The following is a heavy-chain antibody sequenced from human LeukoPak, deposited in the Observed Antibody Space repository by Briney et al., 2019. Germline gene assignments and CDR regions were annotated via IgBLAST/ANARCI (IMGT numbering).Heavy chain of an antibody. CDR3: AIGGGYYGSGSYYKNWFDP. V-gene: IGHV1-18*04. CDR2: ISAYNGNT. Sequence: ASVKVSCKASGYTFTSYGISWVRQAPGQGLEWMGWISAYNGNTNYAQKLQGRVTITTDTSTSTAYMELRSLRSDDTAVYYCAIGGGYYGSGSYYKNWFDPWGQGTLVTISS. D-gene: IGHD3-10*01. CDR1: GYTFTSYG. J-gene: IGHJ5*02.